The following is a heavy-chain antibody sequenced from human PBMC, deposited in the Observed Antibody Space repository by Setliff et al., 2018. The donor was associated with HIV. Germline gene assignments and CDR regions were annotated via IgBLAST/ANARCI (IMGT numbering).Heavy chain of an antibody. Sequence: SETLSLTCTVSGGSISSYYWSWIRQPPGKGLEWIGYIYYSGSTNYNPSLKSRVTISVDTSKNQFSLKLSSVTAADTAVYYCARRMSSGSYYDYWGQGTLVTVSS. CDR3: ARRMSSGSYYDY. CDR2: IYYSGST. V-gene: IGHV4-59*08. CDR1: GGSISSYY. D-gene: IGHD1-26*01. J-gene: IGHJ4*02.